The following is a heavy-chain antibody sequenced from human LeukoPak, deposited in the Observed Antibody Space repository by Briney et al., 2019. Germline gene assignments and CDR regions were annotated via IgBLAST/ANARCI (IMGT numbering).Heavy chain of an antibody. CDR2: ISAYNGNT. D-gene: IGHD3-22*01. CDR3: ARVGNYYDSSGYYYYFDY. Sequence: ASVKVSCKASGYTFTNYAISWVRQAPGQGLEWMGWISAYNGNTNYAQKLQGRVTMTTDTSTSTAYMELRSLRSDDTAVYYCARVGNYYDSSGYYYYFDYWGQGTLVTVSS. CDR1: GYTFTNYA. V-gene: IGHV1-18*01. J-gene: IGHJ4*02.